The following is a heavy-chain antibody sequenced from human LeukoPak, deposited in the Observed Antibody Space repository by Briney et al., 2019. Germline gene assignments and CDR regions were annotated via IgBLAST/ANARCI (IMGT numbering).Heavy chain of an antibody. CDR1: GFTFREYP. D-gene: IGHD2-8*02. J-gene: IGHJ4*02. V-gene: IGHV3-30-3*01. CDR2: ISFDGNNE. CDR3: VTYSTGLYKGLEF. Sequence: GRSLRLSCAAFGFTFREYPIHWVRQAPGKGLEWVAVISFDGNNEFYADSVKGRFSISRDNAQNSLYLQMSSLRVEDTAVYYCVTYSTGLYKGLEFWGQGTQVTVSS.